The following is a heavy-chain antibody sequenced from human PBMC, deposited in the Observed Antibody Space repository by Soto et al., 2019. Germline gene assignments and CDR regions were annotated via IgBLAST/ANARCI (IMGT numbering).Heavy chain of an antibody. CDR2: ISPGFGIA. CDR1: GGTFSSYP. CDR3: ASPSRSGRYYYFNY. V-gene: IGHV1-69*17. Sequence: QVQLVQSGAEVKKPGSSVKVSCKASGGTFSSYPISWVRQAPGQGLEWMGGISPGFGIANCAQKFQGRVTITADTSTAYMELSSLRSEDTALYYCASPSRSGRYYYFNYWGQGTLVTVSS. J-gene: IGHJ4*02. D-gene: IGHD3-10*01.